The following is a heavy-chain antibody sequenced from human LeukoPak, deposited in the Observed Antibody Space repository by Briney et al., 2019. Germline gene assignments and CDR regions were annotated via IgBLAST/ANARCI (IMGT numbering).Heavy chain of an antibody. CDR1: GYTFTDYY. D-gene: IGHD1-26*01. Sequence: ASVKVSCKASGYTFTDYYIHWVRQAPGQGLEWMGIINPSGGSASYAQKFQGRVTMTRDTSTSTVYMELSSLRSEDTAVYYCARESRVGGTSFDYWGQGTLVTVSS. CDR2: INPSGGSA. J-gene: IGHJ4*02. V-gene: IGHV1-46*01. CDR3: ARESRVGGTSFDY.